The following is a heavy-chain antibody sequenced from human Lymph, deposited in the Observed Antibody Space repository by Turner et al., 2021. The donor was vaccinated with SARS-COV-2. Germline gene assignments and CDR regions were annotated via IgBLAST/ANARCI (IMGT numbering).Heavy chain of an antibody. CDR3: ARGSAGGDV. V-gene: IGHV3-33*01. Sequence: QVQLVESGGGVVQPGRSLRLSCAASGFTFSTYGMHCVRQAPGKGLEWVAFIWYNGSNKYYADSVKGRFTISSDNSNSTLYLQINSLRAEDTAVYFCARGSAGGDVWGQGTTVTVSS. CDR2: IWYNGSNK. CDR1: GFTFSTYG. J-gene: IGHJ6*02. D-gene: IGHD6-13*01.